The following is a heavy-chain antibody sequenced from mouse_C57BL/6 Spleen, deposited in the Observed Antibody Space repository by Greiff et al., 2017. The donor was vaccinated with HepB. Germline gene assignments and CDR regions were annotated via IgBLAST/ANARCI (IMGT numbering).Heavy chain of an antibody. D-gene: IGHD2-1*01. V-gene: IGHV5-6*01. Sequence: EVQGVESGGDLVKPGGSLKLSCAASGFTFSSYGMSWVRQTPDKRLEWVATISSGGSYTYYPDSVKGRFPISRDNAKNTLYLQMSSLKSEDTAMYYCSRQGTTMHYAMDYWGQGTSVTVSS. CDR3: SRQGTTMHYAMDY. CDR2: ISSGGSYT. CDR1: GFTFSSYG. J-gene: IGHJ4*01.